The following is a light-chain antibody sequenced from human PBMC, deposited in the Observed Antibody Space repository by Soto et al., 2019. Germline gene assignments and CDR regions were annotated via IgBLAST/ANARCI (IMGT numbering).Light chain of an antibody. Sequence: EIVMTQSPATLSVSPGERATLSCRASQSVSSNLAWYQQKPGQAPRLLIYGASTRATGIPARFSGSGSGTEFTLTISSLQSEDFAVYYCQQYNNWPPWTFGQGTKVGNK. J-gene: IGKJ1*01. V-gene: IGKV3-15*01. CDR3: QQYNNWPPWT. CDR1: QSVSSN. CDR2: GAS.